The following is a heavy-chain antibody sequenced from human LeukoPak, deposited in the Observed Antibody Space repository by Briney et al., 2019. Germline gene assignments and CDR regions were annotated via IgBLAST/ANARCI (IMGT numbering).Heavy chain of an antibody. CDR2: IYHRGST. J-gene: IGHJ6*02. D-gene: IGHD3-10*01. CDR1: GGSISSSNW. Sequence: SGTLSLTCAVSGGSISSSNWWSWVRQPPGKGLEWIGEIYHRGSTNYNPSLKSRVTISVDKSKNQFSLKLSSVTAADTAVYYCARSSDSLYYYYGMDVWGQGTTVAVSS. CDR3: ARSSDSLYYYYGMDV. V-gene: IGHV4-4*02.